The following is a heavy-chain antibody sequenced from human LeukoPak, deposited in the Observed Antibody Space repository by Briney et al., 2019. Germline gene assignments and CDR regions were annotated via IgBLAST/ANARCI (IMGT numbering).Heavy chain of an antibody. Sequence: GGSLRLSCAASGFTFSSYGMSWVRQAPGKGLVWVSAISGSGGSTYYADSVKGRFTISRDNAKNSLYLQMNSLRAEDTAVYYCARDSDYGDYGGCDYWGQGTLVTVSS. D-gene: IGHD4-17*01. CDR2: ISGSGGST. V-gene: IGHV3-23*01. CDR1: GFTFSSYG. CDR3: ARDSDYGDYGGCDY. J-gene: IGHJ4*02.